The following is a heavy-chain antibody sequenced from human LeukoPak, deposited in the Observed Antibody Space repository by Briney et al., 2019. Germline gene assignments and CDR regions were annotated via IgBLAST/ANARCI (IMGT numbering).Heavy chain of an antibody. D-gene: IGHD3-10*01. CDR2: INHSGST. CDR1: GGSFSGYY. Sequence: SETLSLTCAVYGGSFSGYYWSWIRQPPGKGLEWIGEINHSGSTNYNPSLKSRVTMSVDTSKNQFSLKLSSVTAADTAVYYCARGRTRGFDYWGQGTLVTVSS. J-gene: IGHJ4*02. V-gene: IGHV4-34*01. CDR3: ARGRTRGFDY.